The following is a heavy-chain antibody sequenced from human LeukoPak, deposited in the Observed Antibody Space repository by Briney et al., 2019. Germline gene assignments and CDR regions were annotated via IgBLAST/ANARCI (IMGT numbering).Heavy chain of an antibody. V-gene: IGHV1-46*01. Sequence: GASVKVSCKASGYTFTSYYMHWVRQAPGQGLEWMGIINPSGGSTSYAQKFQGRVTMTRDTSTSTVYMELSSLRSEDTAVYYCARDRFRGYYYDSSPPGYFDYRGQGTLVTVSS. CDR1: GYTFTSYY. CDR2: INPSGGST. J-gene: IGHJ4*02. CDR3: ARDRFRGYYYDSSPPGYFDY. D-gene: IGHD3-22*01.